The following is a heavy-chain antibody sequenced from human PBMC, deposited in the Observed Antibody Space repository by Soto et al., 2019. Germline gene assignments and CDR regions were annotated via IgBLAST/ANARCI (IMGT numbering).Heavy chain of an antibody. J-gene: IGHJ4*02. CDR3: AHINHAMGRGVGFDY. D-gene: IGHD3-10*01. CDR1: GFSLSTSGVG. CDR2: IYWDDDK. V-gene: IGHV2-5*02. Sequence: QITLKESGPTLVKPTQTLTLTCTFSGFSLSTSGVGVGWIRQPPGKALEWLALIYWDDDKRYSPSLKSRLPIATDTSKNQVVLTLTNMDPVDTDTYYCAHINHAMGRGVGFDYWGQGTRGTVSS.